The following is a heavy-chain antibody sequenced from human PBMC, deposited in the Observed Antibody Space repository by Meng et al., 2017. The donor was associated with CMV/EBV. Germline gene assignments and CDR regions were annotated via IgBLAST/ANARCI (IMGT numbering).Heavy chain of an antibody. J-gene: IGHJ4*02. CDR2: IKQDGSEK. CDR3: AREAIVGAASDY. D-gene: IGHD1-26*01. Sequence: GESLKISCAASGFTFSSYWMSWVRQAPGKGLEWVANIKQDGSEKYYVDSVKGRFTISRDNAKNSLYLQMNSLRVEDTAFYYCAREAIVGAASDYWGQGTLVTVSS. CDR1: GFTFSSYW. V-gene: IGHV3-7*03.